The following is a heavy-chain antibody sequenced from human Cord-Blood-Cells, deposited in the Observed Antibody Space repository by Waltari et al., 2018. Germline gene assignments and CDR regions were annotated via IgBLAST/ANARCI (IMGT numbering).Heavy chain of an antibody. CDR1: GGPFSSYA. CDR2: IIPIFGTA. Sequence: QVQLVQSGAEGKKPGPSVKVSCKASGGPFSSYAISWVRQAPGQGLEWMGGIIPIFGTANYAQKFQGRVTITADESTSTAYMELSSLRSEDTAVYYCASISRDGYNYAFDIWGQGTMVTVSS. V-gene: IGHV1-69*01. J-gene: IGHJ3*02. D-gene: IGHD5-12*01. CDR3: ASISRDGYNYAFDI.